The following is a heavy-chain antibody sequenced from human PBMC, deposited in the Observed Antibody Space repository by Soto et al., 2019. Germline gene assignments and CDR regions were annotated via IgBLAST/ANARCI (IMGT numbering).Heavy chain of an antibody. D-gene: IGHD3-22*01. CDR2: IWSDGSNK. CDR3: ARDLNYYYNSSVYYQPGY. CDR1: GFTLSNYV. Sequence: ACSMRLSCAACGFTLSNYVVHWVRQAQGKGLEWVAGIWSDGSNKFYADSVKGRFTISRDNSKSTLFLQMNSLRAEDTAVYFCARDLNYYYNSSVYYQPGYWGQGALVTVSS. J-gene: IGHJ4*02. V-gene: IGHV3-33*01.